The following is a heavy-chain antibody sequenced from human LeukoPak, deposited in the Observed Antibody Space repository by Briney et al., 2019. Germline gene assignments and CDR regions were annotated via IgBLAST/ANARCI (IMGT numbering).Heavy chain of an antibody. CDR1: GVTFSSYV. Sequence: GGSLRLSCEASGVTFSSYVMSWVRQAPGKGPEWASGISGSGGGTYYADFVKGRFAISRDNSKNTLYLQMNSLRAEDSALYYCVQEGPRGLAFDVWGQGTRVTVSS. J-gene: IGHJ3*01. V-gene: IGHV3-23*01. CDR3: VQEGPRGLAFDV. CDR2: ISGSGGGT.